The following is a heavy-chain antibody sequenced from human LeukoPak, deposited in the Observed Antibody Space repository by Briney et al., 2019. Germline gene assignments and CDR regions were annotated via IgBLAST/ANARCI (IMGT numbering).Heavy chain of an antibody. J-gene: IGHJ4*02. Sequence: SETLSLTCAVSGYSISSGYYWGWIRQPPGKGLEWIGSIYHSGSTYYNPSLKSRVTISVDTSKNQFSLKLSSVTAAATAVYYCASQEYGGNYDFDYWGQGNLVTVSS. V-gene: IGHV4-38-2*01. CDR1: GYSISSGYY. CDR2: IYHSGST. CDR3: ASQEYGGNYDFDY. D-gene: IGHD4-23*01.